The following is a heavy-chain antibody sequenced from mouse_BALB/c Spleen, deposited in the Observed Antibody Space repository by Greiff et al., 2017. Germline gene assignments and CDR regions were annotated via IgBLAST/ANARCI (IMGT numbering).Heavy chain of an antibody. Sequence: EVKVEESGPGLVKPSQSLSLTCSVTGYSITSGYYWNWIRQFPGNKLEWMGYISYDGSNNYNPSLKNRISITRDTSKNQFFLKLNSVTTEDTATYYCARGPGYYYAMDYWGQGTSVTVSS. CDR2: ISYDGSN. J-gene: IGHJ4*01. CDR3: ARGPGYYYAMDY. V-gene: IGHV3-6*02. CDR1: GYSITSGYY.